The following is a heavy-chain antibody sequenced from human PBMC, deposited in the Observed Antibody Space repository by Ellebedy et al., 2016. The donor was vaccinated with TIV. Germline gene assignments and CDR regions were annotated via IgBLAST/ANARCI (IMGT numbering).Heavy chain of an antibody. J-gene: IGHJ3*02. CDR1: GGPFSSFS. Sequence: SVKVSCXASGGPFSSFSITWVRQAPGQGLEWMGRIIPLLGIPNYAQRFQGRATITADKSTSTAYVELSSLRSEDTAVYYCSIMGRWEAFDIWGPGTMVTVSS. V-gene: IGHV1-69*02. CDR3: SIMGRWEAFDI. D-gene: IGHD1-26*01. CDR2: IIPLLGIP.